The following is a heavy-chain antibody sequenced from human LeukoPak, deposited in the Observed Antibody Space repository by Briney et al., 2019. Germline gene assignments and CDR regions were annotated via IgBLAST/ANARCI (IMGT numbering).Heavy chain of an antibody. CDR2: LYFSGST. D-gene: IGHD3-22*01. CDR1: GGSISGSSYS. CDR3: ARIPPSSGYYYFDY. Sequence: SETLSLTCTVSGGSISGSSYSWGWIRHPPGKGLEWIGSLYFSGSTYYNPSLKSRVTISGDTSKNQFSLKVTSVTAADAAVYYCARIPPSSGYYYFDYWGQGILVTVSS. V-gene: IGHV4-39*07. J-gene: IGHJ4*02.